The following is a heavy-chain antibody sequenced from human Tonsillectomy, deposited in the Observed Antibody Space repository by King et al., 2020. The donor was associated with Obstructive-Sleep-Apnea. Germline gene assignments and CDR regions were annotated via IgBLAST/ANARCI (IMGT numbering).Heavy chain of an antibody. CDR3: AGDMGYCSSSRCYMGVDS. CDR2: VYFSGNT. Sequence: QLQESGPGLVKTSETLSLTCTVSGGSISSNSHYWGWIGQPPGKGLEWIGGVYFSGNTNDNPPLRSRVTLSVDTSKNKFSLKMSSLTPADTAVYYCAGDMGYCSSSRCYMGVDSWGQGTLVTVSS. J-gene: IGHJ4*02. CDR1: GGSISSNSHY. D-gene: IGHD2-2*01. V-gene: IGHV4-39*07.